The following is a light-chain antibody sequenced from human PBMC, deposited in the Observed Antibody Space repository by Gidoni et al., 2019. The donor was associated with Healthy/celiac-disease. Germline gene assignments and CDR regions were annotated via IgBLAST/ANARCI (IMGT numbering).Light chain of an antibody. CDR2: GAS. CDR3: QQYGSSPPAWT. Sequence: DIVLTQSPGTLSLSPGERATLSCRASQSVSSSYLAWYQQKPGQAPRLLIYGASSRATGIPDRFSGSGSGTDFTLTISRLEPEDFAVYYCQQYGSSPPAWTCGQGTKVEIK. J-gene: IGKJ1*01. V-gene: IGKV3-20*01. CDR1: QSVSSSY.